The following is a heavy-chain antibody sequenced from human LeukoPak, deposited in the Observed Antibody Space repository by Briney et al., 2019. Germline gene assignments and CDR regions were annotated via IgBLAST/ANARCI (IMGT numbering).Heavy chain of an antibody. CDR1: GGSFSGYY. D-gene: IGHD5-24*01. V-gene: IGHV4-34*01. CDR3: ARGQSPRRWLPSLGLDY. J-gene: IGHJ4*02. Sequence: SETLSLTCAAYGGSFSGYYWSWIRQPPGKGLEWIGEINHSGSTNYNPSLKSRVTISVDTSKNQLSLKLSSVTAADTAVYYCARGQSPRRWLPSLGLDYWGQGTLVTVSS. CDR2: INHSGST.